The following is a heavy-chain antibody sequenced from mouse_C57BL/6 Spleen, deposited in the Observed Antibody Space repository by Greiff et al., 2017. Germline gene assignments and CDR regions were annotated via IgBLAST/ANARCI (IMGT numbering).Heavy chain of an antibody. D-gene: IGHD2-3*01. J-gene: IGHJ3*01. Sequence: EVHLVESGGGLVKPGGSLKLSCAASGFTFSDYGMHWVRQAPEKGLEWVAYISSGSSTIYYADTVKGRFTISRDNAKNTLFLQMTSLRSEDTAMYYCAREDGYLAYWGQGTLVTVSA. CDR1: GFTFSDYG. CDR2: ISSGSSTI. V-gene: IGHV5-17*01. CDR3: AREDGYLAY.